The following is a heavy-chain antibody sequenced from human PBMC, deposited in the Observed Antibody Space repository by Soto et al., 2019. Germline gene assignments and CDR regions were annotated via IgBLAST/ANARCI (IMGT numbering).Heavy chain of an antibody. V-gene: IGHV6-1*01. CDR1: GDSVSSNSAA. CDR3: ARDPLLQYSSSWPQLGYSYGMDV. CDR2: TYYRSKWYN. Sequence: SQTLSLTCAISGDSVSSNSAAWNWIRQSPSRGLEWLGRTYYRSKWYNDYAVSVKSRITINPDTSKNQFSLQLNSVTPEDTAVYYCARDPLLQYSSSWPQLGYSYGMDVRGPTTTGTRSS. D-gene: IGHD6-13*01. J-gene: IGHJ6*02.